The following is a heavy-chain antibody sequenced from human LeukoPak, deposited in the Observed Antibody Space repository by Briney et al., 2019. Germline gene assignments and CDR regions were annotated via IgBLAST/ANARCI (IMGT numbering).Heavy chain of an antibody. Sequence: GASVKVSCKASGGTFSSYAISWVRQAPGQGLEWMGGIIPIFGTANYAQKFQGRVTITADESTSTAYMELSSLRSENTAVYYCAKDRYPHTTQRPLSFDNWGQGTVVTVSS. CDR3: AKDRYPHTTQRPLSFDN. CDR2: IIPIFGTA. D-gene: IGHD1-26*01. V-gene: IGHV1-69*13. J-gene: IGHJ4*02. CDR1: GGTFSSYA.